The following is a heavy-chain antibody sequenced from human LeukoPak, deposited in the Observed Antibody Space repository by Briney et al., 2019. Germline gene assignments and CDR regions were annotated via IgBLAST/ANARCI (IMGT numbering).Heavy chain of an antibody. J-gene: IGHJ4*02. CDR3: VKDMRFRSTSYGEFDF. Sequence: SGGSLRLSCAASGFSFDDYVLHWVRQAPGKGLEWVSLISGDGGSTIYTDSVKGRFTISRDNSKNSLYLQMNSLRTEDTALYYCVKDMRFRSTSYGEFDFWGQGTLVPVSS. CDR1: GFSFDDYV. D-gene: IGHD2-2*01. CDR2: ISGDGGST. V-gene: IGHV3-43*02.